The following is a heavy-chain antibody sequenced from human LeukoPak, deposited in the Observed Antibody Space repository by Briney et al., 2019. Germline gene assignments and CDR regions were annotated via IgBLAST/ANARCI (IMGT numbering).Heavy chain of an antibody. D-gene: IGHD2-2*01. CDR2: IRYDGGNT. V-gene: IGHV3-30*02. CDR3: AKDEVVPGYYYTDV. Sequence: GGSLRLSCAASGFIFSNYAMQWVRQAPGMGLEWVAFIRYDGGNTYYADSVKGRFTISRDNSKNTMYLQVNSLNAEDTAVYYCAKDEVVPGYYYTDVWGRGTTVTIPS. J-gene: IGHJ6*03. CDR1: GFIFSNYA.